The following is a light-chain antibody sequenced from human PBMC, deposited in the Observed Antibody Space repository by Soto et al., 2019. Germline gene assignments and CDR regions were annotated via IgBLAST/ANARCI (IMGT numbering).Light chain of an antibody. Sequence: EIVMTQSPATLSVSPGERATLSCRASQSVSSNLAWYQQKPGQAPRLLIYGASTRATGFPARFSGSGSGTEFTLTISSLQSEDFAVYYCQQYNNGPPYTFGQGTKLEIK. J-gene: IGKJ2*01. CDR3: QQYNNGPPYT. V-gene: IGKV3-15*01. CDR1: QSVSSN. CDR2: GAS.